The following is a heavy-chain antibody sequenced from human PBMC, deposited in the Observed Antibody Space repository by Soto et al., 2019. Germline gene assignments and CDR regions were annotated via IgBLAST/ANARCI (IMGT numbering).Heavy chain of an antibody. CDR3: ARVVIWLGELLLDRNQGGWCDH. CDR1: WFTFSSYL. Sequence: GSLRLSCAASWFTFSSYLMSCVRQAPWKGLEWVGNIKQDGSEKYYVDSVKGRFTISRDNAKNSLYLQMNSLRAEDTAVYYCARVVIWLGELLLDRNQGGWCDHWGQGT. J-gene: IGHJ5*02. V-gene: IGHV3-7*01. CDR2: IKQDGSEK. D-gene: IGHD3-10*01.